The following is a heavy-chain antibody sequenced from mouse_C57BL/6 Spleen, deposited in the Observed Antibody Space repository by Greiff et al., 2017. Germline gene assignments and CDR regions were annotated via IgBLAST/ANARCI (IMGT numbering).Heavy chain of an antibody. CDR1: GIDFSRYW. CDR2: INPDSSTI. V-gene: IGHV4-1*01. CDR3: ASLWDGGYAMDY. J-gene: IGHJ4*01. D-gene: IGHD4-1*01. Sequence: EVKLLESGGGLVQPGGSLKLSCAASGIDFSRYWMSWVRRAPGKGLEWIGEINPDSSTINYAPSLKDKFIISRDNAKNTLYLQMSKVRSEDTALYYCASLWDGGYAMDYWGQGTSVTVSS.